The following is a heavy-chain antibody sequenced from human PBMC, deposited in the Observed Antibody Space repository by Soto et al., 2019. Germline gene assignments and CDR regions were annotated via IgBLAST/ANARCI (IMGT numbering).Heavy chain of an antibody. D-gene: IGHD6-19*01. Sequence: QVQLLQSGAAVKKPGSSVKVSCKASGDTFSSYAITWVRQAPGQGLEWMGGIIPIFGTANYAQKFQGRVTITADKSTSTAYMELSSLRSEDTDVYYCAVAGTGYWGQGTLVTVSS. V-gene: IGHV1-69*06. CDR1: GDTFSSYA. CDR2: IIPIFGTA. J-gene: IGHJ4*02. CDR3: AVAGTGY.